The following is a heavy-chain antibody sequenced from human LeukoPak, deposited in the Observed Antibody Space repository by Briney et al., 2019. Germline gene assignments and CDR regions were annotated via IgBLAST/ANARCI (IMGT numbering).Heavy chain of an antibody. V-gene: IGHV3-30*02. CDR1: GFTFSSYG. Sequence: GGSLRLSCAASGFTFSSYGMHWVRQAPGKGLEWVAVIWYGGSNKYYADSVKGRFTISRDNSKNTLYLQMNSLRAEDTAVYYCAKGGSTSCCPYYMDVWGKGTTVTVSS. J-gene: IGHJ6*03. CDR3: AKGGSTSCCPYYMDV. CDR2: IWYGGSNK. D-gene: IGHD2-2*01.